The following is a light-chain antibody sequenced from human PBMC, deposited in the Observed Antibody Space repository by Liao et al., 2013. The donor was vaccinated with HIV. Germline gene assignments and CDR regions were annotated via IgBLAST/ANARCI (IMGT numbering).Light chain of an antibody. Sequence: SYELTQPLSVSVALGQTARITCGGNNIGSKNVHWYQQKPGQAPVLVIYRDSNRPSEIPERFSGSNSGNTATLTISGTQAMDEADYYCQAWDSSTGVFGGGTKVTVL. V-gene: IGLV3-9*01. CDR3: QAWDSSTGV. CDR2: RDS. J-gene: IGLJ2*01. CDR1: NIGSKN.